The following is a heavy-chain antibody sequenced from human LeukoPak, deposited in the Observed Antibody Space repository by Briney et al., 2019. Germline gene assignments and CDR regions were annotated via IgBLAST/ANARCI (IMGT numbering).Heavy chain of an antibody. V-gene: IGHV4-59*12. D-gene: IGHD3-16*02. CDR1: GGSISSYY. CDR3: ARGGEGDSLYDYVWGSYRYNWFDP. Sequence: SGTLSLTCTVSGGSISSYYWSWIRQPPGKGLEWIAYISDIGSINYNPSLKSRVTMSVDTSKNQFSLKLSSVTAADTAVYYCARGGEGDSLYDYVWGSYRYNWFDPWGQGTLVTVSS. J-gene: IGHJ5*02. CDR2: ISDIGSI.